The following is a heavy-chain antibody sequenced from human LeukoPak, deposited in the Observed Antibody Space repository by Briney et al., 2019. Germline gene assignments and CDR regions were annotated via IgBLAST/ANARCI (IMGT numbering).Heavy chain of an antibody. CDR3: ARGYVAARGRNWGNFDY. V-gene: IGHV3-21*01. D-gene: IGHD7-27*01. CDR2: ISSSSSYI. Sequence: GGSLRLSCAASGFTFSSYSMNWVRQAPGKGLEWVSSISSSSSYIYYADSVKGRFTISRDNAKNSLYLQMNSLRAEDTAVYYCARGYVAARGRNWGNFDYWGQGTLVTVSS. J-gene: IGHJ4*02. CDR1: GFTFSSYS.